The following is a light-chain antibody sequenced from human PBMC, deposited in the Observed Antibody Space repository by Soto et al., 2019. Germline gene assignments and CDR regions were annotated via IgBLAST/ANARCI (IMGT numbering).Light chain of an antibody. CDR2: GST. V-gene: IGLV1-40*01. Sequence: QAVVTQPPSVSGAPGQRVTISCTGSSSNIGAGYDVHWYQQLPGTAPKLLIYGSTNRPSGVPDRFSGSKSGTSASLAITGLQAEDEADYYCQSYDYRLNGAYVFGAGTKLTVL. CDR1: SSNIGAGYD. J-gene: IGLJ1*01. CDR3: QSYDYRLNGAYV.